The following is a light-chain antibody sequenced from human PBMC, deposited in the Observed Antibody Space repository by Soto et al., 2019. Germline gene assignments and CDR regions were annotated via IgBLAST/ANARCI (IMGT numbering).Light chain of an antibody. V-gene: IGLV3-10*01. J-gene: IGLJ3*02. Sequence: SYELTQPPSVSVSPGQTARITCSGDELPKKYVYWYQHTSGQAPVQVIYEDSKRPSGIPERFSGSSSGTMATLTISGAQVEDEADYYCYSTDSSGNHRVFGGGTKVTVL. CDR2: EDS. CDR3: YSTDSSGNHRV. CDR1: ELPKKY.